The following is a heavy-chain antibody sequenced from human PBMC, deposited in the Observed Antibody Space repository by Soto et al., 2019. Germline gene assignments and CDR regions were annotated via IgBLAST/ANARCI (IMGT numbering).Heavy chain of an antibody. V-gene: IGHV4-31*03. CDR3: ARYRYYDSSGSPTPYFDY. J-gene: IGHJ4*02. D-gene: IGHD3-22*01. CDR2: IYYSGST. Sequence: SETLSLTCTVSGGSISSGGYYWSWIRQHPGKGLEWIGYIYYSGSTYYNPSLKSRVTISVDTSKNQFSLKLSSVTAADTAVYYCARYRYYDSSGSPTPYFDYWGQGTLVTVSS. CDR1: GGSISSGGYY.